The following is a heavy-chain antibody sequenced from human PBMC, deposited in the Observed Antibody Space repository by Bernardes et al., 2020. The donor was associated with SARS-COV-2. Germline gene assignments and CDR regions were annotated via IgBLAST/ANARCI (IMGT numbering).Heavy chain of an antibody. V-gene: IGHV4-61*10. CDR3: ARDNNYYAGNANYYDKWFDL. Sequence: SETLSLTCTVSGDSVRSGNYYWTWLRQPAGKGLEWIGHIHNSGSTNYNPSLKSRLTLSVDTSKNQFSLKVTSVTAADTAVYYCARDNNYYAGNANYYDKWFDLWGQGSLVTVSS. CDR1: GDSVRSGNYY. D-gene: IGHD3-22*01. J-gene: IGHJ5*02. CDR2: IHNSGST.